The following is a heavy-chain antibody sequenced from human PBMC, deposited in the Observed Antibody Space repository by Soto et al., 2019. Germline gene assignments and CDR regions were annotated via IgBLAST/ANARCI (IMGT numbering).Heavy chain of an antibody. CDR1: GFTVSSNY. D-gene: IGHD2-15*01. CDR3: ARGFNGLRGGNPFDY. V-gene: IGHV3-66*01. Sequence: GGSLRLSCAASGFTVSSNYMSWVRQAPGKGLEWVSVIYSGGSTYYADSVKGRFTISRDNSKNTLYLQMNSLRAEDTAVYYCARGFNGLRGGNPFDYWGQGTLVTVSS. CDR2: IYSGGST. J-gene: IGHJ4*02.